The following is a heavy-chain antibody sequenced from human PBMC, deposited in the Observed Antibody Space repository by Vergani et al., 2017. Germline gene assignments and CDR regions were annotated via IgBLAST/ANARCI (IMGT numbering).Heavy chain of an antibody. V-gene: IGHV4-34*01. CDR1: GGSFSGYY. J-gene: IGHJ4*02. CDR2: INHSGST. CDR3: ARGCTFDYYGSGSYYNGFDY. Sequence: QVQLQQWGAGLLKPSETLSLTCAVYGGSFSGYYWSWIRQPPGXGLEWIGEINHSGSTNYNPSLKSRVTISVDTSKNQFSLKLSSVTAADTAVYYCARGCTFDYYGSGSYYNGFDYWGQGTLVTVSS. D-gene: IGHD3-10*01.